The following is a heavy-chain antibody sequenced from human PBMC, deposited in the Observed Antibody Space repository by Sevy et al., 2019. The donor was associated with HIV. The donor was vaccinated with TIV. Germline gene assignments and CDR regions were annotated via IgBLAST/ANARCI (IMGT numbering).Heavy chain of an antibody. D-gene: IGHD3-3*01. CDR1: GFTFSSYA. CDR3: VKDQATIFGVVIPGDY. J-gene: IGHJ4*02. CDR2: ISSNWGST. Sequence: GGSLRLSCSASGFTFSSYAMHWVRQAPGKGLEYVSAISSNWGSTYYADSVKGRFTISRDNSKNTLYLQMSSLRAEDTAVYYCVKDQATIFGVVIPGDYWGQGTLVTVSS. V-gene: IGHV3-64D*06.